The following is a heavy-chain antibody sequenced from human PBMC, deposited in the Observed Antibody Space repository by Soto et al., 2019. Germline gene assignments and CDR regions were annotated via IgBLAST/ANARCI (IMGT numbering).Heavy chain of an antibody. J-gene: IGHJ4*02. CDR2: ISAYNGNT. CDR3: ARGYCTNGVCYTTFGYFDY. Sequence: ASVKVSCKASGYTFTSYGISWVRQAPGQGLEWMGWISAYNGNTNYAQKLQGRVTMTTDTSTSTAYMELRSLRSDDTAVYYCARGYCTNGVCYTTFGYFDYWGQGILVTVSS. V-gene: IGHV1-18*04. D-gene: IGHD2-8*01. CDR1: GYTFTSYG.